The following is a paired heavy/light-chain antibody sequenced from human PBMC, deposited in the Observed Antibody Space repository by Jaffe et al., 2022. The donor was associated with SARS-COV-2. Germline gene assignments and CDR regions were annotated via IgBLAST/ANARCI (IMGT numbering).Heavy chain of an antibody. J-gene: IGHJ4*02. Sequence: QVQLVQSGAEVKKPGASVKVSCKASGYTFSTDGVTWARQAPGQGLEWMGWISAYNGNAHSAQNLQGRVTLTADTSTNTAYMELRSLTSDDTAVYYCARKGTQLAPDYWGQGTLVTVSS. CDR3: ARKGTQLAPDY. V-gene: IGHV1-18*01. D-gene: IGHD6-13*01. CDR2: ISAYNGNA. CDR1: GYTFSTDG.
Light chain of an antibody. CDR3: QKYDGVPLT. J-gene: IGKJ4*01. CDR2: AAS. CDR1: QGIGNY. V-gene: IGKV1-27*01. Sequence: DIQVTQSPSSLSASVGDRVTITCRASQGIGNYLAWYQQKPGKVPNLLIYAASTLQSGVPSRFSGSGSGTDFTLTISSLQPEDVATYYCQKYDGVPLTFGGGTKVEMK.